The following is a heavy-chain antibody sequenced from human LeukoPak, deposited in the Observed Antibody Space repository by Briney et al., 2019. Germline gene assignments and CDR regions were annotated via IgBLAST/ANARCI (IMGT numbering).Heavy chain of an antibody. Sequence: SETLSLTCTVSAGSISGSSYDWAWIRQPPGKGLEWIGSIYYSGNAFYNASLKSRVTILVDTSKNQFSLEVDSVTAADTAMYYCASQLDTTGYYVGFFDSWGQGALVTVSS. D-gene: IGHD3-9*01. CDR2: IYYSGNA. J-gene: IGHJ4*02. CDR1: AGSISGSSYD. CDR3: ASQLDTTGYYVGFFDS. V-gene: IGHV4-39*01.